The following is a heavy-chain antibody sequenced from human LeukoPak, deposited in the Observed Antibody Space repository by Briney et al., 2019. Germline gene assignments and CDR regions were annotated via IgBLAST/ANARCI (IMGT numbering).Heavy chain of an antibody. D-gene: IGHD2-8*01. CDR1: GFTFNNFA. CDR3: AKDPDCTSGVCYTFFDY. Sequence: PGGSLRLSCAASGFTFNNFAMSWVRQAPGKGLEWVSAISGSGGSTYYADSVKGRFTISRDNSKNTLYLQMNSLRAEDTAVYCAKDPDCTSGVCYTFFDYWGQGTLVTVSS. CDR2: ISGSGGST. J-gene: IGHJ4*02. V-gene: IGHV3-23*01.